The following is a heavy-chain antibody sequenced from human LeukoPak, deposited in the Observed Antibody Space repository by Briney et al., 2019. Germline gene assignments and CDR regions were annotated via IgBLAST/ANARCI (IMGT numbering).Heavy chain of an antibody. CDR1: GGSISSGGYY. D-gene: IGHD3-22*01. CDR3: ARDVIAVSSGYYYDY. CDR2: IYYSGST. V-gene: IGHV4-31*03. J-gene: IGHJ4*02. Sequence: SQTLSLTCTVSGGSISSGGYYWSWIRQHPGKGLEWIGYIYYSGSTYYNPSLKSRVTMSVDTSKNQFSLKLSSVTAADTAVYYCARDVIAVSSGYYYDYWGQGTLVTVSS.